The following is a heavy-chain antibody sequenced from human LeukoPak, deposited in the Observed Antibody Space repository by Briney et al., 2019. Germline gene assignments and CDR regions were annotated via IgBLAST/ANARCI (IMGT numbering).Heavy chain of an antibody. CDR2: IYYSGST. CDR1: GGSISSSSYY. Sequence: SETLSLTCTVSGGSISSSSYYWGWIRQPPGKGLEWIGSIYYSGSTYYNPSLKSRVTISVDTSKNQFSLKLSSVTAADTAVYYCARQDLCSGGSCYWFDPWGQGTLVTVSS. J-gene: IGHJ5*02. CDR3: ARQDLCSGGSCYWFDP. D-gene: IGHD2-15*01. V-gene: IGHV4-39*01.